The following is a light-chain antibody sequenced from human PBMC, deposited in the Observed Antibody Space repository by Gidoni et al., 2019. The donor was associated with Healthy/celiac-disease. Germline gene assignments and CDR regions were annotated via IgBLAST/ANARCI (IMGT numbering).Light chain of an antibody. V-gene: IGLV1-40*01. J-gene: IGLJ2*01. CDR3: QSYDSSLSGSDVV. Sequence: QSVLTQPPSVSGAPGQRVPISCTGSSSNIGAGYDVHWYQQLPGTAPKLLIHGNSNRPSGVPDRFSGSKSGTSASLAITGLQAEDEADYYCQSYDSSLSGSDVVFGGGTKLTVL. CDR1: SSNIGAGYD. CDR2: GNS.